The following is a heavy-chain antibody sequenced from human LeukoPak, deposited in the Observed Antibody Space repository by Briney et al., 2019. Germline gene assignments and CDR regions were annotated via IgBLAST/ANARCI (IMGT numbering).Heavy chain of an antibody. D-gene: IGHD2-15*01. J-gene: IGHJ4*02. CDR2: ISSSGSTI. CDR3: AKDGGTIVSPYYFDY. Sequence: GGSLRLSCAASGFTFSSYEMNWVRQAPGKGLEWVSYISSSGSTIYYADSVKGRFTISRDNSKNTLYLQMNSLRAEDTAVYYCAKDGGTIVSPYYFDYWGQGTLVTVSS. V-gene: IGHV3-48*03. CDR1: GFTFSSYE.